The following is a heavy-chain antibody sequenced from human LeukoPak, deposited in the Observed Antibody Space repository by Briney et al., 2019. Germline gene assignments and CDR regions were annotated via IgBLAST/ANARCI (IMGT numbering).Heavy chain of an antibody. CDR3: ERHGDGYDAFDY. CDR2: IFYHGST. D-gene: IGHD5-24*01. Sequence: PSQTLCLTRTVSGHSISSTSYYWAWIRQPPGKGLEWVGSIFYHGSTCSNPSLMSRVTLSLDPSNSQFSPPLRSVTAADTAVYYCERHGDGYDAFDYWGQGILVTVSS. J-gene: IGHJ4*02. V-gene: IGHV4-39*01. CDR1: GHSISSTSYY.